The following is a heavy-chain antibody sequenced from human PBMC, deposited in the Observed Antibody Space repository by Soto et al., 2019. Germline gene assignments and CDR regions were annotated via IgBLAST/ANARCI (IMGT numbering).Heavy chain of an antibody. CDR1: GYTFIGYY. J-gene: IGHJ4*02. Sequence: QVQLVQSGAEVKKPGASVKVSCKASGYTFIGYYIHWVRQAPGQGLEWMGWINPNSGATNYAQKFQGRVTMTRDTSITTADMELSRLRSDDTAVYYCARDVVSTIGDFDFLGQGTPVTVSS. CDR2: INPNSGAT. D-gene: IGHD5-12*01. V-gene: IGHV1-2*02. CDR3: ARDVVSTIGDFDF.